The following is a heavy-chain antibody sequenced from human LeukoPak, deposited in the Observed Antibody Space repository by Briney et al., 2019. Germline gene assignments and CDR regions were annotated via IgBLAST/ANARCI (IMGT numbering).Heavy chain of an antibody. CDR1: GFTFSSYS. J-gene: IGHJ6*03. D-gene: IGHD2-2*01. V-gene: IGHV3-21*01. CDR2: ISSSSSYI. CDR3: ACSTRHYYYMDV. Sequence: GGSLRLSCAASGFTFSSYSMNWVRQAPGKGLEWVSSISSSSSYIYYADSVKGRFTISRDNAKNSLYLQTNSLRAEDTAVYYCACSTRHYYYMDVWGKGTTVTVSS.